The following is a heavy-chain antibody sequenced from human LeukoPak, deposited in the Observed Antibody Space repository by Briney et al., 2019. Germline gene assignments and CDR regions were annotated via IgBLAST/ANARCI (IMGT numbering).Heavy chain of an antibody. CDR2: IYPGDSDT. CDR1: GYTFSSNW. CDR3: ARPYYYGSGSYYNSQYYFDY. Sequence: GESLKISCKGSGYTFSSNWIGWVRQMPGKGLEWMGIIYPGDSDTRYSPSFQGQVTVSADKSISTAYLQWSSLKASDTAMYYCARPYYYGSGSYYNSQYYFDYWGQGTLVTVSS. V-gene: IGHV5-51*01. D-gene: IGHD3-10*01. J-gene: IGHJ4*02.